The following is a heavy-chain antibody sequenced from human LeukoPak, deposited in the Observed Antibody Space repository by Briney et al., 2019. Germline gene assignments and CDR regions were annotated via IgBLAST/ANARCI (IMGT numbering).Heavy chain of an antibody. Sequence: SETLSLTCTVSGGSISSTTYYWGWIRQPPGKGLEWIGSIHYSGTTHYNPSPKSRVTISIETSRNQFSLKLTSVTAADTAVYSCARQNTGSFDYWGQGTLVTVSS. CDR3: ARQNTGSFDY. V-gene: IGHV4-39*01. CDR1: GGSISSTTYY. J-gene: IGHJ4*02. D-gene: IGHD7-27*01. CDR2: IHYSGTT.